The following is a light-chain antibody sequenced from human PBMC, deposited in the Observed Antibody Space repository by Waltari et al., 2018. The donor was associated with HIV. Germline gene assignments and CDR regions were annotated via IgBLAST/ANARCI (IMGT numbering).Light chain of an antibody. CDR3: QQTYLVPLT. Sequence: DIQMTQFPSSLSASVGDRVTITCRASQTIVRFLNWFQQKPGKAPQLLIHSASNLQSGVPSRFSGGASRTDFTLTISSLQPEDFATYYCQQTYLVPLTFGPGTKVEVK. CDR2: SAS. J-gene: IGKJ3*01. V-gene: IGKV1-39*01. CDR1: QTIVRF.